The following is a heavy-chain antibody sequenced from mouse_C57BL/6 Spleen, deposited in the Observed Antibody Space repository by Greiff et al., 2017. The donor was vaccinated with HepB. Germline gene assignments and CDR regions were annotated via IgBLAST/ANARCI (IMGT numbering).Heavy chain of an antibody. CDR1: GYTFTSYW. CDR3: TRRDYGPMDY. Sequence: VQLQQPGAELVMPGASVKLSCKASGYTFTSYWMPWVKQRPGQGLEWIGEIDPSDSNTNYNQTFKGKSTLTVDKSSSTAYMQLSSLTSEDSAVYYCTRRDYGPMDYWGQGTSVTVSS. D-gene: IGHD1-2*01. V-gene: IGHV1-69*01. J-gene: IGHJ4*01. CDR2: IDPSDSNT.